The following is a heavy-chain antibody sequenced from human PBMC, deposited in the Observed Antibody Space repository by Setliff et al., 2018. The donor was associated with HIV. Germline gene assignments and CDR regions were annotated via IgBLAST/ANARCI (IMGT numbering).Heavy chain of an antibody. CDR2: INAGNGNT. D-gene: IGHD3-10*01. CDR3: ARRGNYYASAFDY. CDR1: GYTFTSYA. V-gene: IGHV1-3*01. Sequence: AASVKVFCKASGYTFTSYAMHWVRQAPGQRLEWMGWINAGNGNTKYSQKFQGRVTITRDTSTSTAYMDLRSLRSDDTAVYYCARRGNYYASAFDYWGQGTLVTVSS. J-gene: IGHJ4*02.